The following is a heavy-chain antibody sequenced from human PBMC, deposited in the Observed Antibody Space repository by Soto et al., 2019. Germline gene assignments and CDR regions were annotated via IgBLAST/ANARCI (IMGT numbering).Heavy chain of an antibody. D-gene: IGHD6-19*01. CDR1: GGSISSSSYY. CDR3: ARRRETIAVAGTGGDFDY. CDR2: IYYSGST. J-gene: IGHJ4*02. Sequence: SETLSLTCTVSGGSISSSSYYWGWIRQPPGKGLEWIGSIYYSGSTYYNPSLKSRVTISVDTSKNQFSLKLSSVTAADTAVYYCARRRETIAVAGTGGDFDYWGQGTLVIVSS. V-gene: IGHV4-39*01.